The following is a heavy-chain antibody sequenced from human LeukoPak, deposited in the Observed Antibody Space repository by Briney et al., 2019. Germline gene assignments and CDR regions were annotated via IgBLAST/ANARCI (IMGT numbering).Heavy chain of an antibody. CDR3: ARDSPDGSGTYYNDSPDY. V-gene: IGHV1-2*02. CDR1: GYTFTGYY. J-gene: IGHJ4*02. CDR2: INPNSGGT. D-gene: IGHD3-10*01. Sequence: ASVKVSCTASGYTFTGYYMHWVRQAPGQGLEWMGWINPNSGGTNYAQKFQGRVTMTRDTSISTAYMELSRLRSDDTAVYYCARDSPDGSGTYYNDSPDYWGQGTLVTVSS.